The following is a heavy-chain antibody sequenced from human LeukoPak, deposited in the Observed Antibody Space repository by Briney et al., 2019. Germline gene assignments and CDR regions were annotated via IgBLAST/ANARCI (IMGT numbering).Heavy chain of an antibody. CDR1: GGSISSYY. Sequence: PSETLSLTCTVSGGSISSYYWSWIRQPPGKGLEWIGYIYYSGSTNYNPSLKSRVTISVDTSKNQFSLKLSSVTAADTAVYYCAREGYYYGSGSYFDAFDIWGQGTMVTVSS. J-gene: IGHJ3*02. CDR3: AREGYYYGSGSYFDAFDI. V-gene: IGHV4-59*01. D-gene: IGHD3-10*01. CDR2: IYYSGST.